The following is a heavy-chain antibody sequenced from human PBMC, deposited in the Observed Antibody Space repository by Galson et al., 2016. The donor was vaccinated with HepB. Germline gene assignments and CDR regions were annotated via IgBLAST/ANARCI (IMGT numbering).Heavy chain of an antibody. J-gene: IGHJ4*02. CDR2: IYPAASDA. D-gene: IGHD5-18*01. CDR1: GYAFTTHW. Sequence: QSGAEVKKPGESLKISCKGPGYAFTTHWIAWVRQMPGKGLEWMGIIYPAASDARYSPSFQGQVTISADKSISTAYLQWSSLKASDTAMYYCARTHGLSFGYLYWGQGTLVTVSS. CDR3: ARTHGLSFGYLY. V-gene: IGHV5-51*01.